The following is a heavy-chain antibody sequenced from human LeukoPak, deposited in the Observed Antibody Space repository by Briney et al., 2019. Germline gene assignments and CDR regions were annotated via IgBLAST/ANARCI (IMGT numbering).Heavy chain of an antibody. CDR3: ARDYGSRWYLPADYYYGMDV. V-gene: IGHV3-21*01. CDR2: ISSSSSYI. J-gene: IGHJ6*02. CDR1: GFTFSSYS. D-gene: IGHD6-19*01. Sequence: GGSLRLSCAASGFTFSSYSMNWVRQAPGKGLEWVSSISSSSSYIYYADSVKGRFTISRDNAKNSLYLQMNSLRAEDTAVYYCARDYGSRWYLPADYYYGMDVWGQGTTVTVSS.